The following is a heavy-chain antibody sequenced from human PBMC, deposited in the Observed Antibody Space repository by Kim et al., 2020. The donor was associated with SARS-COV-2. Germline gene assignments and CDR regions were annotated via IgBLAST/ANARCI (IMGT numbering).Heavy chain of an antibody. V-gene: IGHV1-69*10. CDR1: GDTFSSYD. D-gene: IGHD3-3*01. CDR3: ARDPLRAIVGLAIRCDG. Sequence: SVKVSCKAPGDTFSSYDISWVRQAPGQGLEWMGWMIPFIGIAGYAQKFQGRVTMTADKSINTAYMELSSLRSEDTAVYYCARDPLRAIVGLAIRCDG. J-gene: IGHJ6*01. CDR2: MIPFIGIA.